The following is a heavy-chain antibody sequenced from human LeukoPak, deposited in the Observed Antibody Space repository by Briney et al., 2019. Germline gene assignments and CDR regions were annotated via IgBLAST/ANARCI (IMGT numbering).Heavy chain of an antibody. V-gene: IGHV1-24*01. CDR1: GYTFTELS. J-gene: IGHJ4*02. CDR2: FDREDDEI. D-gene: IGHD1-26*01. CDR3: ATAPLVGVPTFLDS. Sequence: ASVKVSCKVSGYTFTELSIHWVRRAPGKGLEWMGGFDREDDEIMYARKFQGRVTMTEDTSTDTAVMELRSLKSEDTAVYYCATAPLVGVPTFLDSWGQGTLVTVSS.